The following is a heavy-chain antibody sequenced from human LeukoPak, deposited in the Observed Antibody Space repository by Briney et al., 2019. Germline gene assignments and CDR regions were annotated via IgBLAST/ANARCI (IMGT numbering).Heavy chain of an antibody. CDR3: APPLGGD. J-gene: IGHJ4*02. Sequence: PGGSLRLSCAASGFSFSNYGMQWVRQAPGKGLEGVAVISHDGSNKYYVDSVKGRFTISRDNSKKTLYLQMNGLRAEDTAVYYCAPPLGGDWGQGTLVTVSS. D-gene: IGHD3-10*01. CDR2: ISHDGSNK. CDR1: GFSFSNYG. V-gene: IGHV3-30*03.